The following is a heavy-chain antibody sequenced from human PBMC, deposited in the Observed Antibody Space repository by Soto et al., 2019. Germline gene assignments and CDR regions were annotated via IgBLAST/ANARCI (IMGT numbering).Heavy chain of an antibody. Sequence: QLVQSGPEVKKPGASVKVSCKASHYTFTSYAVSWVRQAPGQGLEWMGWISSQTGNTVYAQKFLGRVTLTTDTSTSTAFMELRSLQSDDTAIYYCARDRPFQTSDRVDYWGQGTLVTVSS. J-gene: IGHJ4*02. V-gene: IGHV1-18*01. CDR1: HYTFTSYA. CDR2: ISSQTGNT. CDR3: ARDRPFQTSDRVDY.